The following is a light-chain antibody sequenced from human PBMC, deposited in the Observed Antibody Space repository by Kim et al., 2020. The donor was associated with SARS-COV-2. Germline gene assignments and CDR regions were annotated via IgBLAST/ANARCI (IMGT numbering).Light chain of an antibody. V-gene: IGLV2-8*01. CDR1: SSDVGGYNY. J-gene: IGLJ2*01. Sequence: GQSVHISCNGTSSDVGGYNYVSWYQQHPGKAPKLMIYEVSKRPSGVPDRFSGSKSGNTASLTVSGLQAEDEADYYCSSYAGSNDVVFGGGTQLTVL. CDR3: SSYAGSNDVV. CDR2: EVS.